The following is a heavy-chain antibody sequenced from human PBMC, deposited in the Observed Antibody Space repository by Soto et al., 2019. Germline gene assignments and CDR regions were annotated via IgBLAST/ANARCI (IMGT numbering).Heavy chain of an antibody. V-gene: IGHV3-74*01. CDR2: IKGDGSDT. J-gene: IGHJ3*01. CDR3: ALLITINAFDV. D-gene: IGHD3-16*01. CDR1: GFTLSSYW. Sequence: EVQLVGSGGGLVQPGGSLRLSCAASGFTLSSYWMHWVRQAPGKGLVWVSRIKGDGSDTSYADSVRGRFTISRDNAKNTVYLQMNSLRAEDTAVYYCALLITINAFDVWGQGTMVTVSS.